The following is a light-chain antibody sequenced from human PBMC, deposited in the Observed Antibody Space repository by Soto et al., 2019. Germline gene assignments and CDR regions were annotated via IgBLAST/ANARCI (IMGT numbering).Light chain of an antibody. V-gene: IGKV3-20*01. CDR2: GAS. CDR1: QSVSSY. J-gene: IGKJ1*01. Sequence: EIVLTQSPATLSLSPGERATLSCRASQSVSSYLAWYQQKPGQAPRLLIFGASHRAPDIPDRFSGSGSGTDFTLTISRLEPEDFAVYYCQQYGSSIQTFGQGTKVDIK. CDR3: QQYGSSIQT.